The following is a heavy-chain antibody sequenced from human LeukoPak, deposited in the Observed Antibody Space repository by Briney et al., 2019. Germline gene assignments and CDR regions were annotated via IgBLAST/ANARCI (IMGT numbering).Heavy chain of an antibody. J-gene: IGHJ4*02. V-gene: IGHV3-74*01. D-gene: IGHD3-10*01. CDR2: INSDGSSL. CDR1: GFTFGTYW. CDR3: TTKRGSGSYLFEH. Sequence: PGGSLRLSCAASGFTFGTYWMHWVRQAPGKGLVWVSRINSDGSSLSYADSVKGRFTISRDNAKNTVYLQMNSLRAEDTAVYYRTTKRGSGSYLFEHWGQGTQVTVSS.